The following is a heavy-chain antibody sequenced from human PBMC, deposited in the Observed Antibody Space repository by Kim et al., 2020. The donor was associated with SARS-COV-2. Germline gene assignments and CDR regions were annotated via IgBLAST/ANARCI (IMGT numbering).Heavy chain of an antibody. Sequence: GGSLRLSCAASGFTFRNAWMSWVRQAPGKGLEWVGRIKSKTDGGTTDYAAPVKGRFTISRDDSKNTLDLQMNSLKTEDTAVYYCTTVVVVPAAMNRYYGMDVWGQATTVTVSS. D-gene: IGHD2-2*01. CDR2: IKSKTDGGTT. CDR3: TTVVVVPAAMNRYYGMDV. J-gene: IGHJ6*02. CDR1: GFTFRNAW. V-gene: IGHV3-15*01.